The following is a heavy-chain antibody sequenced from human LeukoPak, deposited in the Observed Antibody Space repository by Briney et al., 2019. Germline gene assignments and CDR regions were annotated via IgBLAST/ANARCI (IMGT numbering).Heavy chain of an antibody. CDR3: AEVRSSASDI. J-gene: IGHJ3*02. CDR2: ISGSSSAI. CDR1: GFTFGSYS. Sequence: GGSLRLSRAASGFTFGSYSMNWVRQAPGKGLEWISYISGSSSAIYYADSVKGRFTISRDNAKNSLYLQMNSLRDEDTAVYYCAEVRSSASDIWGQGTMVTVSS. V-gene: IGHV3-48*02. D-gene: IGHD3-10*01.